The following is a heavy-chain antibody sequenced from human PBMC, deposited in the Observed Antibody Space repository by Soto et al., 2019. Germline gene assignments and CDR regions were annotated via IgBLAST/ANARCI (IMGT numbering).Heavy chain of an antibody. D-gene: IGHD4-4*01. J-gene: IGHJ4*02. CDR2: IYYSGYS. CDR3: ARSDNYVPFEY. V-gene: IGHV4-30-4*08. Sequence: SETLSLTCSVSGGPISSGGYYWIWIRQPPGKGLEWIGYIYYSGYSYNNPSLKSRVTMSVDTSKNQFSLKLSSVTAADTAVYYCARSDNYVPFEYRGQGTLVTVSS. CDR1: GGPISSGGYY.